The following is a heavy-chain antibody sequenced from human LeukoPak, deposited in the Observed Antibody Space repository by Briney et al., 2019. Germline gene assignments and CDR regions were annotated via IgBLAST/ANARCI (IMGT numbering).Heavy chain of an antibody. J-gene: IGHJ4*02. D-gene: IGHD1-1*01. V-gene: IGHV4-59*08. CDR2: IFYNGGT. Sequence: SSDTLSLTCTVSGGSISSYHWNWIRQPPGKGPEWIGNIFYNGGTNYNPSLKSRVTISVDTSKKQISLKLSSVTAADTAVYYCAGRTDSPNSFDCWGQGTLVTVSS. CDR1: GGSISSYH. CDR3: AGRTDSPNSFDC.